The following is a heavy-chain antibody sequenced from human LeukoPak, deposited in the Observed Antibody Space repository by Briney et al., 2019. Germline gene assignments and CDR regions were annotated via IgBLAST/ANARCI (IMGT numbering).Heavy chain of an antibody. CDR1: GFTVSSNY. V-gene: IGHV3-53*01. Sequence: PGGSLGLSCAASGFTVSSNYMNWVRQAPGKGLEWVSVIYSGGSTFYADSVKGRFTVSRDNSKNTLYLQMNSLKAEDTAVYYCAKALAAVAPYGMDVWGQGTTVIVSS. CDR2: IYSGGST. J-gene: IGHJ6*02. CDR3: AKALAAVAPYGMDV. D-gene: IGHD6-13*01.